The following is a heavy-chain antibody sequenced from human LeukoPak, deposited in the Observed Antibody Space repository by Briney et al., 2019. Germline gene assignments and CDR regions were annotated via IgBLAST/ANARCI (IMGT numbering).Heavy chain of an antibody. Sequence: SETLSLTCAVYGGSFSGYYWSWIRQPPGKGLEWIGYIYYSGSTNYNPSLKSRVTISVDTSKNQFSLKLSSVTAADTAVYYCARDLSPTVTTWAFDIWGQGTMVTVSS. V-gene: IGHV4-59*01. CDR1: GGSFSGYY. J-gene: IGHJ3*02. CDR3: ARDLSPTVTTWAFDI. CDR2: IYYSGST. D-gene: IGHD4-17*01.